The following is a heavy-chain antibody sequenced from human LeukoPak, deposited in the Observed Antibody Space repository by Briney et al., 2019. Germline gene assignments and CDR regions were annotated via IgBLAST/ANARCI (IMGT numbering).Heavy chain of an antibody. V-gene: IGHV1-18*01. D-gene: IGHD6-13*01. J-gene: IGHJ4*02. CDR1: GYTFTSYG. CDR3: ARSPYSSSYPPELDY. Sequence: GASVKVSCKASGYTFTSYGISWVRQAPGQGLECMGWISAYNGNTNYAQKLQGRVTMTTDTSTSTAYMELRSLRSDDTAVYYCARSPYSSSYPPELDYWGQGTLVTVSS. CDR2: ISAYNGNT.